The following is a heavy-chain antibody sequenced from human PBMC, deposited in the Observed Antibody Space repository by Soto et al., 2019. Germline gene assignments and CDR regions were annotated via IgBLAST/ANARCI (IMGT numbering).Heavy chain of an antibody. CDR1: GGSVNGYY. Sequence: SETLSLTCAVYGGSVNGYYWNWIRQPPGKGLEWIGEINHTGGTHYNPSLKSRVTMSEDTSKNQISLRLSSVTAADTAIYYCATRITVFGLLIPPFDPWGQGTKVTVSS. CDR2: INHTGGT. J-gene: IGHJ5*02. V-gene: IGHV4-34*01. CDR3: ATRITVFGLLIPPFDP. D-gene: IGHD3-3*01.